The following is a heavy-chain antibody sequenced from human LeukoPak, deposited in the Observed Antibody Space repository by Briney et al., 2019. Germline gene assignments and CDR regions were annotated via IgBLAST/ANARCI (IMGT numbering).Heavy chain of an antibody. J-gene: IGHJ3*02. CDR3: AREAQNYYDSSGYLVNAFDI. CDR1: GFTFSDYA. V-gene: IGHV3-30*04. CDR2: ISYDGSNK. D-gene: IGHD3-22*01. Sequence: GGSLRLSCAASGFTFSDYAMHWVRQAPGKGLEWVAVISYDGSNKYYADSVKGRFTISRDNSKNTLYLQMNSLRAEDTAVYYCAREAQNYYDSSGYLVNAFDIWGQGTMVTVSS.